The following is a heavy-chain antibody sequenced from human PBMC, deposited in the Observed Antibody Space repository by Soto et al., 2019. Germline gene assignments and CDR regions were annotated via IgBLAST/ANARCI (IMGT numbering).Heavy chain of an antibody. CDR3: ARSLRLLWFGELYFPTDWFDP. Sequence: PSETLSLTCTVSGGSISSGGYYWSWIRQHPGKGLEWIEYIYYSGSTYYNPSLKSRVTISVDTSKNQFSLKLSSVTAADTAVYYCARSLRLLWFGELYFPTDWFDPWGQGTLVTVSS. CDR1: GGSISSGGYY. CDR2: IYYSGST. J-gene: IGHJ5*02. V-gene: IGHV4-31*03. D-gene: IGHD3-10*01.